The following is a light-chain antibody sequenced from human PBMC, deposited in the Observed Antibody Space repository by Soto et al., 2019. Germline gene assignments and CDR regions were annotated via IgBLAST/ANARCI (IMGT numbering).Light chain of an antibody. CDR2: DAS. J-gene: IGKJ4*01. Sequence: ETVMTQSPGTLSVSPGEVATLSCRASQSVSSNLAWYQQKPGQAPRLLIYDASTRATGIPARFSGSGSGTEFTLTISSLQSEDFAVYYCEQYHEWPLTFGGGTEVEIK. CDR1: QSVSSN. CDR3: EQYHEWPLT. V-gene: IGKV3D-15*01.